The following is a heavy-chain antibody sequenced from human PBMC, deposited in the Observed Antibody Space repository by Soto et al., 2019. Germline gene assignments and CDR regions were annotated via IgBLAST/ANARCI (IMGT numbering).Heavy chain of an antibody. D-gene: IGHD2-15*01. CDR1: GGTFSSYA. CDR2: IIPIFGTA. Sequence: QVQLVQSGAEVKKPGSSVKVSCKASGGTFSSYAISWVRQAPGQGLERMGGIIPIFGTANYAQKFQGRVTITADESPSTAYMELSSLRSEDTAVYYCARESRYCSGGSCYFLPGIDYWGQGTLVTVSS. CDR3: ARESRYCSGGSCYFLPGIDY. J-gene: IGHJ4*02. V-gene: IGHV1-69*12.